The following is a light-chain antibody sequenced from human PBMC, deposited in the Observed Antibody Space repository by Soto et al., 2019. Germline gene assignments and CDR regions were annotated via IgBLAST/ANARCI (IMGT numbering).Light chain of an antibody. V-gene: IGKV3-15*01. CDR1: QSVSSN. CDR2: GAS. Sequence: EIVMTQSPATLSVSPGERATLSCRASQSVSSNLAWYQQKPGQAPRLLIYGASTRSTGIPARFSCSGSGRGFTPTLSSRHSEDCAIYFCQKYNKWNPERTFGQGKKVEIK. CDR3: QKYNKWNPERT. J-gene: IGKJ1*01.